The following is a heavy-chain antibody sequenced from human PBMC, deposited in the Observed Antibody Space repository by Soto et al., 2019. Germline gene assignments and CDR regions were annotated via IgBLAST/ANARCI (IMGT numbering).Heavy chain of an antibody. CDR2: ISAYNGNT. J-gene: IGHJ4*02. D-gene: IGHD2-2*01. CDR3: ARGDVVVPAAGYYFDY. Sequence: ASVKVSCKASGYTFTSYGISWVRQAPGQGLEWMGWISAYNGNTNYAQKLQGRFTMTTDTSTSTAYMELRSLRSDDTAVYYCARGDVVVPAAGYYFDYWGQGTLVTVSS. CDR1: GYTFTSYG. V-gene: IGHV1-18*01.